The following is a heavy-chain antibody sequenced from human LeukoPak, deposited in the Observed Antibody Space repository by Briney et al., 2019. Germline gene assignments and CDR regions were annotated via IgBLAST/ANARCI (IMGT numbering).Heavy chain of an antibody. D-gene: IGHD6-13*01. CDR2: INHSGST. V-gene: IGHV4-34*01. J-gene: IGHJ5*02. CDR3: ARRKYSSSWLVRGLYNWFDP. Sequence: PSETLSLTCAVYGGSFSGYYWSWIRQPPGKGLEWIGEINHSGSTNYNPSLKSRVTISVDTSKNQFSLKLSSVTAADTAVYYCARRKYSSSWLVRGLYNWFDPWGQGTLVTVSS. CDR1: GGSFSGYY.